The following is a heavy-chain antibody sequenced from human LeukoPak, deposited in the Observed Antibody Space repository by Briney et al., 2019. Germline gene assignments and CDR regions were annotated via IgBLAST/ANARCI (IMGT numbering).Heavy chain of an antibody. D-gene: IGHD4-11*01. Sequence: PSETLSPTCTVSGGSISSGDYYWSWIRQPPGKGLEWIGYIYYSGSTYYNPSLKSRVTISVDTSKNQFSLKLSSVTAADTAVYYCARGDFGVTTGDYWGQGTLVTVSS. CDR2: IYYSGST. V-gene: IGHV4-30-4*08. CDR3: ARGDFGVTTGDY. CDR1: GGSISSGDYY. J-gene: IGHJ4*02.